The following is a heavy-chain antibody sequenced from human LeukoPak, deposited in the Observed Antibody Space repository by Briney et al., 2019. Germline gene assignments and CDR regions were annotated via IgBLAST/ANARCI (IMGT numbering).Heavy chain of an antibody. J-gene: IGHJ4*02. CDR1: GYTFTSYY. CDR2: INPSGGST. V-gene: IGHV1-46*01. CDR3: ARDPPPTYYYDSSGYQPFDY. Sequence: ASVKVSCKASGYTFTSYYVHWVRQAPGQGLERMGIINPSGGSTSYAQKFQGRVTMTRDTSTSTVYMELSSLRSEDTAVYYCARDPPPTYYYDSSGYQPFDYWGQGTLVTVSS. D-gene: IGHD3-22*01.